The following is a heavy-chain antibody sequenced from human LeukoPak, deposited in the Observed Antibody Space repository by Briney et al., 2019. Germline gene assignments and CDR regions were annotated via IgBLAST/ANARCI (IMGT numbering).Heavy chain of an antibody. Sequence: PSETLSLTCTVSGVSISAYSWSWIRQPPGKGLEWIGYIKNDGVTNYHPSLKSRVSISVDTSKSQFSLILSSVTAADTAVYYCARRFTGSRSDSEFDYGGQGTLVTVSS. CDR1: GVSISAYS. V-gene: IGHV4-59*08. CDR3: ARRFTGSRSDSEFDY. D-gene: IGHD3-10*01. J-gene: IGHJ4*02. CDR2: IKNDGVT.